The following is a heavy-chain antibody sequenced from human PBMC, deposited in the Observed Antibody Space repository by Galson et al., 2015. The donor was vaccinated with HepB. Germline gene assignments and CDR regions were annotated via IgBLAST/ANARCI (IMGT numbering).Heavy chain of an antibody. V-gene: IGHV3-30*04. CDR2: ISYDGSNK. CDR1: GFTFSSYA. D-gene: IGHD2-15*01. J-gene: IGHJ4*02. Sequence: SLRLSCAASGFTFSSYAMHWVRQAPGKGLEWVAVISYDGSNKYYADSVKGRFTISRDNSKNTLYLQMNSLRAEDTAVYYCAREPEVVVAAPDYWGQGTLVTVSS. CDR3: AREPEVVVAAPDY.